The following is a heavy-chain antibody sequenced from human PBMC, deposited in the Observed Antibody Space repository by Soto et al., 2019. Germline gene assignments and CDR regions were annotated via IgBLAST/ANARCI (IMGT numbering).Heavy chain of an antibody. CDR3: GRGRSSWYVSLYY. D-gene: IGHD6-13*01. J-gene: IGHJ4*02. CDR1: GFTFSSNW. CDR2: INGDGSRT. Sequence: GGSLRLSCAPSGFTFSSNWMHWVRQAPGKGLEWVSRINGDGSRTSYADSVKGQFTISRENAKNTLYLQMNSLRAEDTAVDYWGRGRSSWYVSLYYWGQGTLVTVSS. V-gene: IGHV3-74*01.